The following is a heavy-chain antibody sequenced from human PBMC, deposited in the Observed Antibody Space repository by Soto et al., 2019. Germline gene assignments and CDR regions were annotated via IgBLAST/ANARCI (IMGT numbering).Heavy chain of an antibody. D-gene: IGHD3-22*01. Sequence: EVQLVESGGGLAQPGGSLRLSCAASGFTFNTNSMNWVRQAPGKGLEWVSYISSGSNSKYYADSVKGRFTIFRDNAKNSLYLHMINLRDEDAAIYCGSADIRDDRSGYHYEGGDYWGQGTRVTFPS. CDR2: ISSGSNSK. J-gene: IGHJ4*02. CDR3: SADIRDDRSGYHYEGGDY. V-gene: IGHV3-48*02. CDR1: GFTFNTNS.